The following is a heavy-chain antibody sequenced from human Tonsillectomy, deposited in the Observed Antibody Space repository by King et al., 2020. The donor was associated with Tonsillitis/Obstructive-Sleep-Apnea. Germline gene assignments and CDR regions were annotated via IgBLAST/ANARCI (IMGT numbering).Heavy chain of an antibody. CDR3: ARVYATYDFWSGYSRGDAFDI. CDR2: IYSGGST. V-gene: IGHV3-66*01. J-gene: IGHJ3*02. D-gene: IGHD3-3*01. CDR1: GFTVSSNY. Sequence: DVQLVESGGGLVQPGGSLRLSCAASGFTVSSNYMSWVRQAPGKGLEWVSVIYSGGSTYYADSVKGGFTISRDNSKNTLYLQMNSLRAEDTAVYYCARVYATYDFWSGYSRGDAFDIWGQGTMVTVSS.